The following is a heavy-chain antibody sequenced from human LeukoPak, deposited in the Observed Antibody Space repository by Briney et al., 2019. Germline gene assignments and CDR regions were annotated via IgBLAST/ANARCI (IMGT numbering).Heavy chain of an antibody. CDR1: GGSISSYY. D-gene: IGHD7-27*01. CDR2: VYYTGNT. CDR3: AAGWGIGAFDF. V-gene: IGHV4-59*03. J-gene: IGHJ3*01. Sequence: SETLSLNCNVSGGSISSYYWSWIRQPPGKGLEWIGFVYYTGNTNYSPSLKSRVSISLETSKNRFSLKVTSVTAADTAVYYCAAGWGIGAFDFWGQGTLVTVAS.